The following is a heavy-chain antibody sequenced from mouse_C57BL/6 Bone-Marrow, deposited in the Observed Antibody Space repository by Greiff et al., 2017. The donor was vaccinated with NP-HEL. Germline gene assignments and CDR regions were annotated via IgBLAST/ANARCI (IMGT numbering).Heavy chain of an antibody. CDR3: AFYGSTYWYFDV. CDR1: GYTFTTYP. V-gene: IGHV1-47*01. J-gene: IGHJ1*03. CDR2: FHPYNDDT. Sequence: QVQLKESGAELVKPGASVKMSCKASGYTFTTYPIEWMKQNHGKSLEWIGNFHPYNDDTKYNEKFKGKATLTVEKSSSTVYLELSRLTSDDSAVYYCAFYGSTYWYFDVWGTGTTVTVSS. D-gene: IGHD1-1*01.